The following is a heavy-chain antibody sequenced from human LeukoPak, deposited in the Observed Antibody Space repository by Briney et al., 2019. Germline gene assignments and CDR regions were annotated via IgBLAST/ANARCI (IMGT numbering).Heavy chain of an antibody. V-gene: IGHV4-59*12. J-gene: IGHJ4*02. D-gene: IGHD5-18*01. CDR3: ARDSYTAMFN. CDR2: IYYSGST. Sequence: NPSETLSLTCTVSGGSISSYYWSWIRQPPGKGLEWIGYIYYSGSTNYNPSLKSRVTISVDTSKNQFSLKLSSVTAADTAVYYCARDSYTAMFNWGQGTLVTVSS. CDR1: GGSISSYY.